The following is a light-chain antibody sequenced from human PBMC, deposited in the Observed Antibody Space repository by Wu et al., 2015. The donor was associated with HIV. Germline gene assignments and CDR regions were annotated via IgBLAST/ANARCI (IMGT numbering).Light chain of an antibody. CDR1: QSVRDD. CDR3: QRYGNSPPYT. V-gene: IGKV3D-15*01. CDR2: GAS. J-gene: IGKJ2*01. Sequence: EIVMTQSPATLSVSPGERVTLSCRASQSVRDDLAWYQQKPGQAPRLLIYGASTRATGIPNRFSGSGSGTDFTLTISGLEPEDFAVYYCQRYGNSPPYTFGQGTKLDFK.